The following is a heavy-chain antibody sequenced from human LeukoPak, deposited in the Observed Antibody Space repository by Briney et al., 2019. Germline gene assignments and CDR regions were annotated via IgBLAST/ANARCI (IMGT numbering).Heavy chain of an antibody. V-gene: IGHV3-11*04. CDR2: ISSSGSTI. J-gene: IGHJ4*02. D-gene: IGHD5-24*01. CDR1: GFTSSDYY. CDR3: ARDPTEMATAYFDY. Sequence: GGSLRLSCAASGFTSSDYYMSWIRQAPGKGLEWVSYISSSGSTIYYADSVKGRFTISRDNAKNSLYLQMNSLRAEDTAVYYCARDPTEMATAYFDYWGQGTLVTVSS.